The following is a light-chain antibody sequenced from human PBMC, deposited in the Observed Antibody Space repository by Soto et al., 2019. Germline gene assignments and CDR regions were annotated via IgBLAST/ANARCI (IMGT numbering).Light chain of an antibody. CDR2: DAS. CDR3: HHYKSHPLA. CDR1: QSIDDK. V-gene: IGKV1-5*01. Sequence: GDRVTITCRASQSIDDKLAWYQQKPGKVPELLIYDASNLESGVPSRFSGSGSGTEFTLTISSLQPDDFAAYYCHHYKSHPLAFCPGTNVDGK. J-gene: IGKJ3*01.